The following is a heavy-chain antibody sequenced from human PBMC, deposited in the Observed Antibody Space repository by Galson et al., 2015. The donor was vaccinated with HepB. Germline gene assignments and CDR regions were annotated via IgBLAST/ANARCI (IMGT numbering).Heavy chain of an antibody. V-gene: IGHV3-72*01. J-gene: IGHJ4*02. CDR3: VRVRDHVWGRDYFDF. Sequence: SLRLSCAASGFTFSDHYMDWVRQAPGKGLKWVGRTRNRANSYTTEYAASVKGRFTISRDDSKNSLYLQMNSLKTEDTAVYYCVRVRDHVWGRDYFDFWGQGTLVTVSS. D-gene: IGHD3-16*01. CDR1: GFTFSDHY. CDR2: TRNRANSYTT.